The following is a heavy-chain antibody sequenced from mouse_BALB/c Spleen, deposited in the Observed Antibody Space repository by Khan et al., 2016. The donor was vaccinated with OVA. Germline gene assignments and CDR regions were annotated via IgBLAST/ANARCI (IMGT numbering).Heavy chain of an antibody. J-gene: IGHJ2*02. CDR1: GYSITSDYA. CDR2: ISYSGNT. CDR3: ARVYGGDCDY. Sequence: EVQLQESGPGLVKPSQSLSLTCTVTGYSITSDYAWNWIRQFPGNKLEWMGFISYSGNTKYNPSLKSRFSITRDTSKTQFFLQLNSVTTEDTATYYCARVYGGDCDYWGQGTSLTVSS. V-gene: IGHV3-2*02. D-gene: IGHD1-1*01.